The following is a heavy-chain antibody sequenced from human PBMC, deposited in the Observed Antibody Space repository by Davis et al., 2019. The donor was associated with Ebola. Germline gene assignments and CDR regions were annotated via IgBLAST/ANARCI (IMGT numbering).Heavy chain of an antibody. CDR2: INAGNGNT. D-gene: IGHD2-2*02. Sequence: ASVKVPCKASGGTFSSYAISWVRQAPGQRLEWMGWINAGNGNTKYSQKFQGRVTITRDTSASTAYMELSSLRSEDTAVYYCAREGCGSTSCYTGTFFDYWGQGTLVTVSS. V-gene: IGHV1-3*01. CDR1: GGTFSSYA. J-gene: IGHJ4*02. CDR3: AREGCGSTSCYTGTFFDY.